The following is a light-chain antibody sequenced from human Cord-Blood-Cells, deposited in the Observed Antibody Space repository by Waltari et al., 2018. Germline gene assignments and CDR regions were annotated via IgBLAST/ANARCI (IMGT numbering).Light chain of an antibody. V-gene: IGLV2-23*01. Sequence: QSALTQPASVSGSPGHSITLSCTGTHSGGGSCNLVSWYQQPPGNAPTLMIYEGSKRPSGLSNRLSGYTSGTTALPTTAVLQDEDAADYYCCSYAGSSTSVFGTGTKVTVL. CDR2: EGS. CDR1: HSGGGSCNL. J-gene: IGLJ1*01. CDR3: CSYAGSSTSV.